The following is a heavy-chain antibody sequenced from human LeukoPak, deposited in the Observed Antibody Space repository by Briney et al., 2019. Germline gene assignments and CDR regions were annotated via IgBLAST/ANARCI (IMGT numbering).Heavy chain of an antibody. D-gene: IGHD3-9*01. J-gene: IGHJ4*02. CDR1: GFTFDDCA. V-gene: IGHV3-66*01. Sequence: GRSLRLSCAASGFTFDDCAMHWVRQAPGKGLEWVSVIYSGGSTYYADSVKGRFTISRDNSKNTLYLQMNSLRAEDTAVYYCARGGGFYDILTGYSLDYWGQGTLVTVSS. CDR2: IYSGGST. CDR3: ARGGGFYDILTGYSLDY.